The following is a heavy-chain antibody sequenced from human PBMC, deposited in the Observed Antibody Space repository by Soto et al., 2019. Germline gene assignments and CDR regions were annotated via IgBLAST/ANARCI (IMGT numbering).Heavy chain of an antibody. CDR1: GYTFTSYG. CDR2: INAGNGNT. V-gene: IGHV1-3*01. J-gene: IGHJ4*02. D-gene: IGHD2-21*02. CDR3: ARSIVVVTALDY. Sequence: ASVKVCCKASGYTFTSYGISGVRQAPGQGLEWMGWINAGNGNTKYSQKFQGRVTITRDTSASTAYMELSSLRSEDTAVYYCARSIVVVTALDYWGQGTLVTVSS.